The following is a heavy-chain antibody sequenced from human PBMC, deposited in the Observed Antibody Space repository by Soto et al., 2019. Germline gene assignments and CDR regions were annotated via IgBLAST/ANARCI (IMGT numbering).Heavy chain of an antibody. Sequence: GGSLRLSCAASGFTFTRYSMNWVRQAPGKGLEWVSSISSTTNYIYYGDSMKGRFTISRDNAKNSLYLEMNSLRAEDTAVYYCARESEDLTSNFDYWGQATLFTVSP. CDR1: GFTFTRYS. V-gene: IGHV3-21*06. J-gene: IGHJ4*02. CDR3: ARESEDLTSNFDY. CDR2: ISSTTNYI.